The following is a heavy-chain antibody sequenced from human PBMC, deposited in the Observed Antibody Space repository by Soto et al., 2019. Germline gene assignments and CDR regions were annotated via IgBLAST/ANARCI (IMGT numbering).Heavy chain of an antibody. Sequence: ASVKVSCKASGGTFSSYAISWVRQAPGQGLEWMGWINAGNGNTKYSQKFQGRVTITRDTSASTAYMELSSLRSEDTAVYYCARDCTELAGMVTICLGAFDIWGQGTMVTVSS. V-gene: IGHV1-3*01. CDR3: ARDCTELAGMVTICLGAFDI. D-gene: IGHD3-3*01. J-gene: IGHJ3*02. CDR2: INAGNGNT. CDR1: GGTFSSYA.